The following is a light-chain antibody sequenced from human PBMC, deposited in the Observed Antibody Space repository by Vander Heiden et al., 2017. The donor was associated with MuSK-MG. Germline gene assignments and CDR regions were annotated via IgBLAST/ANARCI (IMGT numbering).Light chain of an antibody. CDR3: QQSDSSPKT. J-gene: IGKJ1*01. Sequence: DIQMTQSPSSLSASVGDRVTLTCRASESISKYLNWYQQKPGKAPKLLIYGASSLQSGVPSRFSGSGSGTDFTLTISSLQREDFATYYCQQSDSSPKTFGLGTKVEIK. CDR1: ESISKY. CDR2: GAS. V-gene: IGKV1-39*01.